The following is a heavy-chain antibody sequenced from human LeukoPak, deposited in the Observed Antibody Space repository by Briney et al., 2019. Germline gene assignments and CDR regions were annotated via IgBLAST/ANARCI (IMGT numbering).Heavy chain of an antibody. CDR3: ARQARTALNYFDY. V-gene: IGHV4-31*03. CDR1: GGSISSGGYY. D-gene: IGHD6-6*01. Sequence: SETLSLTCTVSGGSISSGGYYWSWIRQHPGKGLEWIGYIYYSGSTYYNPSLKSRVTISVDTSKNQFSLKLSSVTAADTAVYYYARQARTALNYFDYWGQGTLVTVSS. CDR2: IYYSGST. J-gene: IGHJ4*02.